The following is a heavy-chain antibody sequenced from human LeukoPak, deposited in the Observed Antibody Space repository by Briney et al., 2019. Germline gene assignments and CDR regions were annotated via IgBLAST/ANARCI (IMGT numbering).Heavy chain of an antibody. D-gene: IGHD1-1*01. CDR1: GVTVSSNY. V-gene: IGHV3-66*04. Sequence: PGGSLRLSCAASGVTVSSNYMTWVRQAPGKGLEWVSVIYSGGNTYYADSVKGRFTISRDNSKNTLHLQMNSLRVEDTAVYYCARLRGEAGTHLSYDYWGQGTLATVSS. CDR2: IYSGGNT. CDR3: ARLRGEAGTHLSYDY. J-gene: IGHJ4*02.